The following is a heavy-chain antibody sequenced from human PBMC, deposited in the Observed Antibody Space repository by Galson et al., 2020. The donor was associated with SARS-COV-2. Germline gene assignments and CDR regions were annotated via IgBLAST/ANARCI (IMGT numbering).Heavy chain of an antibody. J-gene: IGHJ4*02. CDR2: IWYDGSNK. CDR3: VRDLVGATYFDY. D-gene: IGHD1-26*01. CDR1: GFTFSSYG. Sequence: GESLKISCAASGFTFSSYGMHWVRQAPGKGLEWVAVIWYDGSNKYYADSVKGRFTISRDNSKNTLYLQMNSLRAKDTAVYYCVRDLVGATYFDYWGQGTLVTVSS. V-gene: IGHV3-33*01.